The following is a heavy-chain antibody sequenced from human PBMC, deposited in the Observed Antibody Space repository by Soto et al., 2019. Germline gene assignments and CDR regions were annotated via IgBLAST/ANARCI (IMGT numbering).Heavy chain of an antibody. J-gene: IGHJ5*02. CDR3: ARMVTKNWFDP. V-gene: IGHV4-31*03. Sequence: LSLTCTVSGGSISSGGYYWSWIRQHPGKGLEWIGYIYYSGSTYNNPSLKSRVTISVDTSKNQFSLKLSSVTAADTAVYYCARMVTKNWFDPWGQGTLVTVSS. CDR2: IYYSGST. CDR1: GGSISSGGYY. D-gene: IGHD2-21*02.